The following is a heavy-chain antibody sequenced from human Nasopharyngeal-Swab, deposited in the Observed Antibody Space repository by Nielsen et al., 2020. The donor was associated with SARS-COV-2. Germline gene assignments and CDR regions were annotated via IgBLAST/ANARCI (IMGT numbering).Heavy chain of an antibody. D-gene: IGHD5-24*01. J-gene: IGHJ3*02. CDR2: IWYDGSNK. CDR1: GFTFSSYG. V-gene: IGHV3-33*01. CDR3: ARDLVRGRWLQYAFDI. Sequence: GGSLRLSCAASGFTFSSYGMHWFRQAPGKGLEWVAVIWYDGSNKYYADSVKGRFTISRDNSKNTLYLQMNSLRAEDTAVYYWARDLVRGRWLQYAFDIWGQGTMVTVSS.